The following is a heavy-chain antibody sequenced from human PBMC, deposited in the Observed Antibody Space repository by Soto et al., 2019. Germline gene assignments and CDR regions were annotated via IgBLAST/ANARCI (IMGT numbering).Heavy chain of an antibody. CDR3: VLSRSRNAARDH. Sequence: PSETLSLTCAVYGGSFSGYFYSWIRQPPGKGLEWIGEITHGGSTNYNPSLKSRVTISIDTSKNQFSLKLSSVTAADTAVYYCVLSRSRNAARDHWGQGTQVTVSS. V-gene: IGHV4-34*01. D-gene: IGHD2-2*01. J-gene: IGHJ4*02. CDR2: ITHGGST. CDR1: GGSFSGYF.